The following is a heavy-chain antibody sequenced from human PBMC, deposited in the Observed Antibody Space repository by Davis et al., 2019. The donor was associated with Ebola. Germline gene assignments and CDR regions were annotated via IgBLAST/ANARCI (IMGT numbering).Heavy chain of an antibody. CDR3: ARETYSGYGLDY. CDR1: GYTFTSYY. D-gene: IGHD5-12*01. CDR2: FDPEDGET. J-gene: IGHJ4*02. V-gene: IGHV1-46*03. Sequence: AASVKVSCKASGYTFTSYYMHWVRQAPGKGLEWMGGFDPEDGETIYAQKFQGRVTMTRDTSTSTVYMELSSLRSEDTAVYYCARETYSGYGLDYWGQGTLVTVSS.